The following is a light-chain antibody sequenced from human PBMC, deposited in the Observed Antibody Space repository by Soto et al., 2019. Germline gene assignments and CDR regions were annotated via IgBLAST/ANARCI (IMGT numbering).Light chain of an antibody. J-gene: IGKJ4*01. CDR1: RSVSNR. Sequence: EILMTEYTDPLSVSAGETVTFSCRASRSVSNRLAWYQHKPGQAPRLLISGASNGATGIPPKFSGSGSGTEFTLTVDSLQSDDIAVYYCQQDYNWPVTFGGGTKVDI. V-gene: IGKV3-15*01. CDR2: GAS. CDR3: QQDYNWPVT.